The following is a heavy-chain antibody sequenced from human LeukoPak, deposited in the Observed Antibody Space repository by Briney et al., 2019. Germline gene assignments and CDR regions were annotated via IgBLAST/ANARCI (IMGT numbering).Heavy chain of an antibody. Sequence: SQTLSLTCSVSGGAIGSDGYYWNWIRQHPGKGLEWIGFIYYSGAASYNPSLKSRVAISVDTSTNQFSLRLTSVTAADTAVYYCARGRFYGFSGDSWGQGSLVTVSS. J-gene: IGHJ4*02. D-gene: IGHD3-10*01. CDR3: ARGRFYGFSGDS. CDR2: IYYSGAA. V-gene: IGHV4-31*03. CDR1: GGAIGSDGYY.